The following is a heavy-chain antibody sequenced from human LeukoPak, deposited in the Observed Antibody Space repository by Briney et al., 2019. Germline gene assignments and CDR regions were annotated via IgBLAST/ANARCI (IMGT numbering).Heavy chain of an antibody. Sequence: SQTLSLTCTVSGGSISSGGYYWSWIRQHPGKGLEWIGYIYHSGSTYYNPSLKSRVTISVDRSKNQFSLKLSSVTAADTAVYYCARVETAYCGGDCAHFDYWGQGTLVTVSS. D-gene: IGHD2-21*02. CDR2: IYHSGST. CDR3: ARVETAYCGGDCAHFDY. J-gene: IGHJ4*02. CDR1: GGSISSGGYY. V-gene: IGHV4-30-2*01.